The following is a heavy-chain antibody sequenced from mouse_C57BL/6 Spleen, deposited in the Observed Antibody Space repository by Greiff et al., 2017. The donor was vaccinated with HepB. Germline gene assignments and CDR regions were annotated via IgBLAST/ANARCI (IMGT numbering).Heavy chain of an antibody. D-gene: IGHD2-4*01. CDR3: ARKDDYSFAY. CDR2: IDPSDSET. Sequence: QVQLKQPGAELVRPGSSVKLSCKASGYTFTSYWMHWVKQRPIQGLEWIGNIDPSDSETHYNQKFKDKATLTVDKSSSTAYMQLSSLTSEDSAVYYCARKDDYSFAYWGQGTLVTVSA. CDR1: GYTFTSYW. J-gene: IGHJ3*01. V-gene: IGHV1-52*01.